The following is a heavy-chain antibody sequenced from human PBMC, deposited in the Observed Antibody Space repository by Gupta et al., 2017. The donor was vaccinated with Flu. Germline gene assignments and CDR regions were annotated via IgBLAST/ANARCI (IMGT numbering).Heavy chain of an antibody. D-gene: IGHD3-10*01. CDR2: ITPNSGGT. CDR3: ARGGDKVAFPGPRF. V-gene: IGHV1-2*02. Sequence: QVHLVQSGAEVKKPGASVKVSCKSSGYTFTDYYIHWVRQAPGQGLEWIGWITPNSGGTYYAQSFEGRVTMTRDTSITTAYMELSGLTLHDTAVYFCARGGDKVAFPGPRFWGQGTMIIVSS. CDR1: GYTFTDYY. J-gene: IGHJ4*02.